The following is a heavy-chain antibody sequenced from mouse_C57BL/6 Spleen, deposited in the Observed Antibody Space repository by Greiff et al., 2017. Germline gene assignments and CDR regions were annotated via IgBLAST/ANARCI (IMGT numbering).Heavy chain of an antibody. J-gene: IGHJ4*01. CDR2: LSSGSSTI. CDR1: GFTFSDYG. CDR3: ERREGSSSNYAMDY. D-gene: IGHD1-1*01. V-gene: IGHV5-17*01. Sequence: ELQLVESGGGLVKPGGSLKLSCAASGFTFSDYGMHCVRQAPEKGLAWVAYLSSGSSTIYYADTVKGRFTISRDNAKNTLFLQMTSRRSEDTDRYDCERREGSSSNYAMDYWGQGTSVTVSS.